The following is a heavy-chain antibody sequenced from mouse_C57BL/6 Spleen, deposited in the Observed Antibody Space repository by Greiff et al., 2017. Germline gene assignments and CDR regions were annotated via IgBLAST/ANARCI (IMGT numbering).Heavy chain of an antibody. CDR2: INPYNGGT. Sequence: EVKLMESGPVLVKPGASVKMSCKASGYTFTDYYMNWVKQSHGKSLEWIGVINPYNGGTSYNQKFKGKATLTVDKSSSTAYMEVNSLTSEDSAVYYCARDDDGPAMDYWGQGTSVTVSS. CDR1: GYTFTDYY. J-gene: IGHJ4*01. D-gene: IGHD1-2*01. CDR3: ARDDDGPAMDY. V-gene: IGHV1-19*01.